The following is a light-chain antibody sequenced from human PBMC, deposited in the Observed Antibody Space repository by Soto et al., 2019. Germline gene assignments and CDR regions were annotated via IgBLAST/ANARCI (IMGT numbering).Light chain of an antibody. CDR1: QSISSN. Sequence: TRSAATLSVSAGARATLACRAIQSISSNLTWYQQKPGQAPRLLIYGASDRDTGTPDRFSGSGSGTDFTLTISSLQPEDSATYYCQQSYSTPWTFGQGTKVDIK. CDR3: QQSYSTPWT. J-gene: IGKJ1*01. V-gene: IGKV3D-15*01. CDR2: GAS.